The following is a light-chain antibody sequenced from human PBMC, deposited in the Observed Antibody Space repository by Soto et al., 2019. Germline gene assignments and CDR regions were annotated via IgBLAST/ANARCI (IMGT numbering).Light chain of an antibody. V-gene: IGKV1-17*01. CDR1: QGIGND. J-gene: IGKJ2*01. CDR3: LQYNNYPPP. CDR2: AAS. Sequence: DILMTQSPSSLSASVGDRVTITCRASQGIGNDLGWYQQKPGKAPKRLIYAASSLQSEVPSRFSGSGSGTEFTLTISSLQPEDFATDYCLQYNNYPPPFGQGTKLESK.